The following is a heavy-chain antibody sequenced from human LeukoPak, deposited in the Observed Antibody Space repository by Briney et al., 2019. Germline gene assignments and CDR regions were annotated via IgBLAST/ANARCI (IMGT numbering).Heavy chain of an antibody. V-gene: IGHV1-18*04. CDR3: ARHGSGWYDDDY. D-gene: IGHD6-19*01. J-gene: IGHJ4*02. CDR1: GYSFTAFY. Sequence: ASVKVSCKTSGYSFTAFYIHWVRQAPGQGLEWMGWISAYNGNTNYAQKLQGRVTMTTDTSTSTAYMELRSLRSDDTAVYYCARHGSGWYDDDYWGQGTLVTVSS. CDR2: ISAYNGNT.